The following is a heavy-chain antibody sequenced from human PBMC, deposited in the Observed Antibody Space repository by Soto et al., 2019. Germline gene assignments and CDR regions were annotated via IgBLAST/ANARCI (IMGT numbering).Heavy chain of an antibody. CDR2: IIPIFGTA. V-gene: IGHV1-69*13. D-gene: IGHD3-22*01. CDR3: ASAYYYDSSGYPLDFDY. Sequence: GASEQVSCKASGGTFSSYAISSVRQAPGQGLEWMGGIIPIFGTANYAQKFQGRVTITADESTSTAYMELSSLRSEDTAVYYCASAYYYDSSGYPLDFDYWGQGTLVTVSS. CDR1: GGTFSSYA. J-gene: IGHJ4*02.